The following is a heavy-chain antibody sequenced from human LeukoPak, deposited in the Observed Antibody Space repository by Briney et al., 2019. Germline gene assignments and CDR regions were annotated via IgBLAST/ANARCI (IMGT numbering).Heavy chain of an antibody. J-gene: IGHJ4*02. V-gene: IGHV1-18*01. CDR3: ARREAVGGTYYDY. CDR1: GYTFTSYG. CDR2: ISGYNGNT. Sequence: ASVKVSCKASGYTFTSYGIGWVRQDPGQGLEWMGWISGYNGNTDYAQKLHGRVTMTTDTSTTTAYMELRSLRSDDTAVYYCARREAVGGTYYDYWGQGTLVTVSS. D-gene: IGHD6-13*01.